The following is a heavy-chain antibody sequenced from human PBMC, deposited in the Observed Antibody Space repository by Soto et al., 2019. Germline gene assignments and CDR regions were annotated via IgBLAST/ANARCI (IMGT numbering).Heavy chain of an antibody. CDR1: GFTFSSYS. V-gene: IGHV3-21*01. Sequence: GGSLRLSCAASGFTFSSYSMNWVRQAPGKGLEWVSSISSSSSYIYYADSVKGRFTISRDNAKNSLYLQMNSLRAEDAAVYYCASDLRYSSSWYYFDYWGQGTLVTVSS. D-gene: IGHD6-13*01. CDR2: ISSSSSYI. CDR3: ASDLRYSSSWYYFDY. J-gene: IGHJ4*02.